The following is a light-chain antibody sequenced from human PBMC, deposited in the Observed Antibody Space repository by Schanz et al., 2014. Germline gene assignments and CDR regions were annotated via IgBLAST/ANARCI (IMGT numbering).Light chain of an antibody. Sequence: QSALTQPPSASGSPGQSVTISCTGTSSDVGAYNYVSWYQQQPGKAPKLMIYEVSKRPSGVPDRFSGSKSGNTASLSVSGLQAEDEADYYCSSYTSSNTLEVFGGGTKLTVL. J-gene: IGLJ3*02. CDR2: EVS. V-gene: IGLV2-8*01. CDR3: SSYTSSNTLEV. CDR1: SSDVGAYNY.